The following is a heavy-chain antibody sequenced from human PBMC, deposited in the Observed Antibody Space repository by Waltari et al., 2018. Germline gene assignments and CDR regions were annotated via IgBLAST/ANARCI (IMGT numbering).Heavy chain of an antibody. CDR1: GNSISSDSHY. CDR3: AGDSSGYFSKWYFDL. V-gene: IGHV4-61*02. Sequence: QVQLQESGPGLVKPSQTLSLTCTVSGNSISSDSHYWSWIRQSAGKGLEWIGRIYTSGTTNYNPSLKSRITVSMEKSKNQFSLELTSVTAADTAVYYCAGDSSGYFSKWYFDLWGRGTLVTVSS. CDR2: IYTSGTT. D-gene: IGHD3-22*01. J-gene: IGHJ2*01.